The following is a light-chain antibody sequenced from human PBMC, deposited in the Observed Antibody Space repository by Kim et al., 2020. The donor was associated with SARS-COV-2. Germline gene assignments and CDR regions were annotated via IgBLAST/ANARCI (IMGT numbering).Light chain of an antibody. J-gene: IGKJ2*01. CDR1: QDIRSY. V-gene: IGKV1-33*01. Sequence: DIQMTQSPSSLPTSVGDAVTITCQASQDIRSYLNWYQQKPGKPPKVLIYDASKLKPGVPSRFSGSGSGTHFTFTISSLQPEDIATYYCQQYEGVPYTFGQGTKLDI. CDR2: DAS. CDR3: QQYEGVPYT.